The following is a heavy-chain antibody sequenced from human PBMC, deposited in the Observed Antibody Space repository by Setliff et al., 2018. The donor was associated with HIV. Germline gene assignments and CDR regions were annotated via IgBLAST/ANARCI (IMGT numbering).Heavy chain of an antibody. J-gene: IGHJ4*02. D-gene: IGHD5-12*01. V-gene: IGHV3-30*02. Sequence: PGGSLRLSCAASGFTFNTYAMSWVRQAPGKGLEWVAFIRYDGIIEHYRDSVRGRFTISRDNSKNTVYLQMNSLRAEDTAVYYCGKDRTDVAATIANYWGQGTLVTVSS. CDR2: IRYDGIIE. CDR1: GFTFNTYA. CDR3: GKDRTDVAATIANY.